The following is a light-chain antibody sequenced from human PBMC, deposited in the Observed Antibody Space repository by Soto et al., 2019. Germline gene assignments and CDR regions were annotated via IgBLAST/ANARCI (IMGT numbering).Light chain of an antibody. CDR3: QQYYTTPVA. CDR1: QSVLYSSNNNNY. V-gene: IGKV4-1*01. Sequence: DIVMTQSPGSLAVSLGERATINCKSSQSVLYSSNNNNYLAWYQQKPGQPPKLLINWASTRESGVPDRFSGSGSGTDFTLTISSLQAEDVAVYYCQQYYTTPVAFGQGTKVEIK. J-gene: IGKJ1*01. CDR2: WAS.